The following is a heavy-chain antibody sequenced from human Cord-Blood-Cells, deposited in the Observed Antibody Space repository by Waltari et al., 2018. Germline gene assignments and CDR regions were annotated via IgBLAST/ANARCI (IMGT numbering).Heavy chain of an antibody. Sequence: QVQLVESGGGVVQPGRSLRLSCAASGFPVSSYAMHWVRQAPGKGLEWVAVISYDGSNKYYADSVKGRFTISRDNSKNTLYLQMNSLRAEDTAVYYCSGELLNWFDPWGQGTLVTVSS. CDR2: ISYDGSNK. V-gene: IGHV3-30-3*01. J-gene: IGHJ5*02. D-gene: IGHD1-26*01. CDR1: GFPVSSYA. CDR3: SGELLNWFDP.